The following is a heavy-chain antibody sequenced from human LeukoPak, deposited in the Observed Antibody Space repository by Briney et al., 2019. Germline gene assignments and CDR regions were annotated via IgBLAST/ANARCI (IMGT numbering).Heavy chain of an antibody. J-gene: IGHJ4*02. CDR3: ARVSMTLLWFGDV. V-gene: IGHV4-34*01. D-gene: IGHD3-10*01. Sequence: SETLSLTCAVYGGSFSGYYWSWIRQPPGKGLEWIGEINHSGSTNYNPSLKSRVTISVDTSKNQFSLKLSSVTAADTAVYYCARVSMTLLWFGDVWGQGTLVTVSS. CDR1: GGSFSGYY. CDR2: INHSGST.